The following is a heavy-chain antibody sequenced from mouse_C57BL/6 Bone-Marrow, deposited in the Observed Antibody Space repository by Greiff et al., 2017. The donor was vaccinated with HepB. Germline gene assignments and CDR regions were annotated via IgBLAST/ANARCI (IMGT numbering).Heavy chain of an antibody. Sequence: EVQLQQSGPGLAKPSQSLSLTCSVTGYSITSGYYWNWIRQFPGNKLEWMGYISYDGSNNYNPSLKNRISITRDTSKNQFFLKLNSVTTEDTATYYCAREMGFAYWGQGTLVTVSA. CDR3: AREMGFAY. CDR1: GYSITSGYY. CDR2: ISYDGSN. J-gene: IGHJ3*01. D-gene: IGHD2-3*01. V-gene: IGHV3-6*01.